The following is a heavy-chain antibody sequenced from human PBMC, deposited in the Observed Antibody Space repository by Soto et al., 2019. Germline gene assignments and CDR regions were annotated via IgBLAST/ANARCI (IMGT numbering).Heavy chain of an antibody. J-gene: IGHJ4*02. Sequence: PSETLSLPCAVSGGSISSSNWWRWVRQPPGKGLEWIGEIYHSGSTNYNPSLNSRVTISVDKSKTQFSLKLSSVTAADTAVYYCAKRIAVAGPLDYWGQGTLVTVSS. CDR2: IYHSGST. CDR3: AKRIAVAGPLDY. D-gene: IGHD6-19*01. CDR1: GGSISSSNW. V-gene: IGHV4-4*02.